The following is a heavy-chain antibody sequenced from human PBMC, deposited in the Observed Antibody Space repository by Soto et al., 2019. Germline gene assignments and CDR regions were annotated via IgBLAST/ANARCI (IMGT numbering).Heavy chain of an antibody. CDR2: IYNNEYT. J-gene: IGHJ4*01. V-gene: IGHV4-39*01. Sequence: QLQLQESGPGLVKPSETLSLSCTVSDGSISSSTFYGGWIRQPPGKALEWIGHIYNNEYTSYNPSLKSRVTISGDTSKNLFSLRLTSVTAADTAVYYCAKYTGGSMVGHWGPGTLVTVSS. D-gene: IGHD1-26*01. CDR3: AKYTGGSMVGH. CDR1: DGSISSSTFY.